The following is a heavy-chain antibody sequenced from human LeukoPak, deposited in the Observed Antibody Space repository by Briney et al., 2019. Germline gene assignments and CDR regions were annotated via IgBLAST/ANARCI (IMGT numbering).Heavy chain of an antibody. Sequence: GGSLRLSCAASGFTFSSYAMSWVRQAPGKGLEWVSVISGGGGGTYYADSVKGRFTISGDNSKNTLYLQMNSLRAEDTAVYYCAKVAYQGTDYWGQGTLVTVSS. CDR1: GFTFSSYA. CDR3: AKVAYQGTDY. D-gene: IGHD2-2*01. V-gene: IGHV3-23*01. CDR2: ISGGGGGT. J-gene: IGHJ4*02.